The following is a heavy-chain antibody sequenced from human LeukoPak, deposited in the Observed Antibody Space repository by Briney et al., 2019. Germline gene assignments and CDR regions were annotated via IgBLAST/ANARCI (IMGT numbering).Heavy chain of an antibody. CDR2: IYHTGSS. CDR1: GDSLSSGYY. Sequence: PSETLSLTCIVSGDSLSSGYYWGWVRQSPGKGLEWIGSIYHTGSSYYNPSLKSRVTISVDTSKNQFSLKLSSVTAADTAVYYCARKYRVYYYGSGRYYYYYMDVWGKGTTVTISS. D-gene: IGHD3-10*01. V-gene: IGHV4-38-2*02. J-gene: IGHJ6*03. CDR3: ARKYRVYYYGSGRYYYYYMDV.